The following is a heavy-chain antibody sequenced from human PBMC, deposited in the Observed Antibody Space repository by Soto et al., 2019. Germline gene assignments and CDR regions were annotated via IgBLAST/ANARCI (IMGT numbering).Heavy chain of an antibody. J-gene: IGHJ3*02. CDR2: ISSSSSYI. D-gene: IGHD6-6*01. CDR3: AREIRIAARRISAFDI. Sequence: GASLRLSCAASGFTFSSYSMNWFRQSPWQGLEWVSSISSSSSYIYYADSVKGRFTISRDNAKNSLHLQMNSLRAEDTAVYYCAREIRIAARRISAFDIWGQGTMVTVSS. CDR1: GFTFSSYS. V-gene: IGHV3-21*01.